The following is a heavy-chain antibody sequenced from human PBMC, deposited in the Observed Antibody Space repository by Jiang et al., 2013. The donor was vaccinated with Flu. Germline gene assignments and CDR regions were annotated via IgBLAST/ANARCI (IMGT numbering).Heavy chain of an antibody. CDR1: GGSISSSAYY. CDR2: LYYSGSA. CDR3: ASLAVVGATRYYYGMDV. V-gene: IGHV4-39*07. J-gene: IGHJ6*02. Sequence: LLKPSETLSLTCTVSGGSISSSAYYWGWIRQPPGKGLEWIGSLYYSGSAYYNPSLKSRVTISVDTSKNQFSLKLSSVTAADTAVYYCASLAVVGATRYYYGMDVWGQGTTVTVSS. D-gene: IGHD1-26*01.